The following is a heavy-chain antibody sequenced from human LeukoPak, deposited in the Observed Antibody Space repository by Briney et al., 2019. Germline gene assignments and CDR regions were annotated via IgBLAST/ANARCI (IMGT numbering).Heavy chain of an antibody. V-gene: IGHV3-11*04. CDR3: ARDEGAVAGLNYFDY. CDR2: ISSSGMTI. D-gene: IGHD6-19*01. Sequence: GGSLRLSCAASGFTFSDYYMSWIRQAPGKGLEWISYISSSGMTIYYADSVKGRFTISRDNAKNSLHLQMISLTAEDTAIYYCARDEGAVAGLNYFDYWGQGTLVTVSS. CDR1: GFTFSDYY. J-gene: IGHJ4*02.